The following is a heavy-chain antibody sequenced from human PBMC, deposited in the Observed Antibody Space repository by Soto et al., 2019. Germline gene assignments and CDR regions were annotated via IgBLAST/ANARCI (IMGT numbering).Heavy chain of an antibody. CDR2: INQDGGVT. CDR3: ARYYRGSGRYFFDY. D-gene: IGHD6-19*01. V-gene: IGHV3-7*03. Sequence: GGSLRLSCVASGFTFMSSFMGWVRQARGKGLEWVANINQDGGVTYYVDSVEGRFTIFRDNAKDLLYLQMHSLRAEDTAVYYCARYYRGSGRYFFDYWGQGTLVTVSS. J-gene: IGHJ4*02. CDR1: GFTFMSSF.